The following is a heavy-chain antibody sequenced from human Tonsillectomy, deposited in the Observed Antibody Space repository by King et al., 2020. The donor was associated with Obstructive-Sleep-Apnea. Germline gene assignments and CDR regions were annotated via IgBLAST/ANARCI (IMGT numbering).Heavy chain of an antibody. Sequence: VQLVESGGGLVQPGGSVILSCAASGFTVSSNYMSCVRQAPGKGLEWVSVIYIGVGTYYAASVKGRFTISRDTSKNTLYLQMNSLRAEDTAVYYCARVVGAIIYWGQGMLVTVSS. J-gene: IGHJ4*02. CDR2: IYIGVGT. CDR3: ARVVGAIIY. V-gene: IGHV3-66*01. D-gene: IGHD1-26*01. CDR1: GFTVSSNY.